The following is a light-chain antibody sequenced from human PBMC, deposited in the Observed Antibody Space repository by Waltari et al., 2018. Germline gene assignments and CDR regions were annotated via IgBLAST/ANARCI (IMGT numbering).Light chain of an antibody. CDR3: NSRDSSGNHLGV. CDR1: SLRSYY. CDR2: GKN. J-gene: IGLJ1*01. V-gene: IGLV3-19*01. Sequence: SSELTQDPAVSVALGQTVRLTCQGDSLRSYYASWYQQKPGQAPVLVIYGKNNRPSGIPDRFSGSSSGNTASLTITGAQAEDEADYYCNSRDSSGNHLGVFGTGTKVTVL.